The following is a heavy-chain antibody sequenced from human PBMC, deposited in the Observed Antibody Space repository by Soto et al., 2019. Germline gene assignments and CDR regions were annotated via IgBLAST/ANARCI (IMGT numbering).Heavy chain of an antibody. Sequence: GESLKISCKGSGYSFTSYWIGWVRQMPGKGLEWMGIIYPGDSDTRYSPSFQGQVTISADKSISTAYLQWSSLKASDTAMYYCVRGWSLRSPYYYYGMDVWGQGTTVTVSS. D-gene: IGHD2-15*01. CDR2: IYPGDSDT. CDR1: GYSFTSYW. J-gene: IGHJ6*02. V-gene: IGHV5-51*01. CDR3: VRGWSLRSPYYYYGMDV.